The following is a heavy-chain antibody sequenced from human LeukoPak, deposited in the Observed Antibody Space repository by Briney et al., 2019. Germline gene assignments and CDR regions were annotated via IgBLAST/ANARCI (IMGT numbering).Heavy chain of an antibody. CDR1: GFTFSSYA. CDR2: ISGSGGST. D-gene: IGHD6-13*01. V-gene: IGHV3-23*01. CDR3: AKATAAAGYYYFDY. Sequence: GGSLRLSCAASGFTFSSYAMSWVRQTPGKGLEWVSAISGSGGSTYYADSVKGRFTISRDNSKNTLSLQMNSLRADDTAVYYCAKATAAAGYYYFDYWGQGTLVTVSS. J-gene: IGHJ4*02.